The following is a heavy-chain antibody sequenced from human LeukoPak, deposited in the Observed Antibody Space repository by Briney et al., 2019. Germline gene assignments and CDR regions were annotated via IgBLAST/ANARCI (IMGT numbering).Heavy chain of an antibody. D-gene: IGHD3-9*01. Sequence: GESLKISCKGSGYSFTSYWIGWVRQMHGKGLEWMGIIYPGDSDTRYSPSFQGQVTISADKSISTAYLQWSSLKASDTAMYYCARWYAYDILTGYYGAYFDYWGQGTLVTVSS. CDR2: IYPGDSDT. CDR3: ARWYAYDILTGYYGAYFDY. V-gene: IGHV5-51*01. CDR1: GYSFTSYW. J-gene: IGHJ4*02.